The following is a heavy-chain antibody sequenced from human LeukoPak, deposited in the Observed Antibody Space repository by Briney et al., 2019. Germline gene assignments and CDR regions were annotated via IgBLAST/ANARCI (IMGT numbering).Heavy chain of an antibody. V-gene: IGHV4-39*07. Sequence: SETLSLTCTVSGGSISSSSYYWGWIRQPPGKGLEWIGSIYYSGSTYYNPSLKSRVTISVDTSKNQFSLKLSSVTAADTAVCYCARVAIPYYDILTGYPQPTDYWGQGTLVTVSS. J-gene: IGHJ4*02. CDR1: GGSISSSSYY. CDR2: IYYSGST. CDR3: ARVAIPYYDILTGYPQPTDY. D-gene: IGHD3-9*01.